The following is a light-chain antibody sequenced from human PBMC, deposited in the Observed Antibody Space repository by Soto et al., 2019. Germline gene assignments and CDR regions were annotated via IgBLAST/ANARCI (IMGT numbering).Light chain of an antibody. V-gene: IGKV1-5*03. J-gene: IGKJ1*01. Sequence: DIQMTQSPSTLSASVGDRVTITCRASQSISKYLAWYQQKPGKAPKLLIYKASSLESGVPSRFSGSGSGTEFTLTISSLQPDDFATYYCQQYSSYSWTFGQGTKVDIK. CDR1: QSISKY. CDR2: KAS. CDR3: QQYSSYSWT.